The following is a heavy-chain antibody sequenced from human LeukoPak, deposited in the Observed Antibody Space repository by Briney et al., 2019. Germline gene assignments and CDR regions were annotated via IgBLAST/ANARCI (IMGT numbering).Heavy chain of an antibody. D-gene: IGHD6-19*01. Sequence: SETLSLTCTVSGGSISSSSYYWGWIRQPPGKGLEWIGNIYYSGSSNYNPSLKSRVTISVDTSTSQFSLKLSSVTAADTAVYHCARLPYSSGWFDAFDIWGQGTMVTVSP. V-gene: IGHV4-39*01. J-gene: IGHJ3*02. CDR2: IYYSGSS. CDR3: ARLPYSSGWFDAFDI. CDR1: GGSISSSSYY.